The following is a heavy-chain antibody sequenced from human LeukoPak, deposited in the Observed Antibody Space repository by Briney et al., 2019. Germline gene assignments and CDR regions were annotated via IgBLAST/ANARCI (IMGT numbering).Heavy chain of an antibody. Sequence: GRSLRLSCAASGFTFSSYGMPWVRQAPGKGLEWVAVISYDGSNKYYADSVKGRFTISRDNSKNTLYLQMNSLRAEDTAVYYCAKHSSGWTNTDYDGMDVWGQGTTVTVSS. CDR3: AKHSSGWTNTDYDGMDV. V-gene: IGHV3-30*18. CDR2: ISYDGSNK. J-gene: IGHJ6*02. D-gene: IGHD6-19*01. CDR1: GFTFSSYG.